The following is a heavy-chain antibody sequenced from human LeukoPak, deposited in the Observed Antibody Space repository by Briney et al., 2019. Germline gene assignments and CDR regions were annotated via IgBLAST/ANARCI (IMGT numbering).Heavy chain of an antibody. J-gene: IGHJ3*02. CDR1: GYSLSSGYY. V-gene: IGHV4-38-2*01. CDR2: IYHSGST. Sequence: PSETLSLTCALSGYSLSSGYYWGWIRQPPGKGLEWIGIIYHSGSTYYNPSLKSRVTISVDTSKNQSSLKLSSVTAPDTAVYYCASTAPSSDILTGPADAFDIWGQGTMVTVSS. D-gene: IGHD3-9*01. CDR3: ASTAPSSDILTGPADAFDI.